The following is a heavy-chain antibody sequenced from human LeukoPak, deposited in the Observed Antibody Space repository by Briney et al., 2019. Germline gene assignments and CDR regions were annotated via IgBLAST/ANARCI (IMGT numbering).Heavy chain of an antibody. CDR3: ARARGRWELLPFDY. V-gene: IGHV4-34*01. Sequence: PSETLSLTCAVYGGSFNGYYWSWIRQPPGKGLEWIGEIKHTGSTNYNPSLKSRVTISVDTSKIQFSLRLSSVTAADTAVYYCARARGRWELLPFDYWGQGTLVTVSS. J-gene: IGHJ4*02. CDR1: GGSFNGYY. D-gene: IGHD1-26*01. CDR2: IKHTGST.